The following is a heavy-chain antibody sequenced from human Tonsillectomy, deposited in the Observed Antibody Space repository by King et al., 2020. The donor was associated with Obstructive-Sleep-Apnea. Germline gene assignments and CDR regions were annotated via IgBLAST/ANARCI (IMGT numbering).Heavy chain of an antibody. CDR1: GGSISSYY. D-gene: IGHD6-13*01. Sequence: QLQESGPGLVKPSDTLSLTCTVSGGSISSYYWSWIRQPAGKGLEWIGRIYTSGSTNYNPSLKSRVTMSVDTSKNQFSLKLSSVTAADTAVYYCARGPYIAAALYYFDYWGQGTLVTVSS. V-gene: IGHV4-4*07. CDR2: IYTSGST. J-gene: IGHJ4*02. CDR3: ARGPYIAAALYYFDY.